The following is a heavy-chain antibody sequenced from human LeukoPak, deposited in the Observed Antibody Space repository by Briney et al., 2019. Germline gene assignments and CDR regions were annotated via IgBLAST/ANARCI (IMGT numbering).Heavy chain of an antibody. V-gene: IGHV3-30*02. CDR2: IRSDGNKK. CDR3: ARDYRDYGYDY. CDR1: GFTFSRYD. Sequence: PGGSLRLSCAASGFTFSRYDMRWVRQAPGKGLEWVAFIRSDGNKKYYADSVKGRFTISRDNPKNTVYLQMNSLRADDSAVYYCARDYRDYGYDYWGQGTLVTVSS. J-gene: IGHJ4*02. D-gene: IGHD4-17*01.